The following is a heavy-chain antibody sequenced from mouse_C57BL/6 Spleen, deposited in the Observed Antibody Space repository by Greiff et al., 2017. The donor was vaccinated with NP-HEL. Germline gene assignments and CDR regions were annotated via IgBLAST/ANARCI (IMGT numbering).Heavy chain of an antibody. CDR1: GYTFTSYW. V-gene: IGHV1-53*01. D-gene: IGHD2-4*01. J-gene: IGHJ1*03. CDR3: AREGPYDYDVWYFDV. Sequence: VQLQQPGTELVKPGASVKLSCKASGYTFTSYWMHWVKQRPGQGLEWIGNINPSNGGTNYNEKFKSKATLTVDKSSSTAYMQLSSLTSEDSAVYYGAREGPYDYDVWYFDVWGTGTTVTVSS. CDR2: INPSNGGT.